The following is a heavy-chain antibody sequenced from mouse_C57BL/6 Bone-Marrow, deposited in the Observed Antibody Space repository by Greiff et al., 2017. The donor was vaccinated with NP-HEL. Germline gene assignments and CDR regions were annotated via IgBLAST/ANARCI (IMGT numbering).Heavy chain of an antibody. CDR2: IRNKANNHAT. Sequence: EVKVVESGGGLVQPGGSMKLSCAASGFTFSDAWMDWVRQSPEKGLEWVAEIRNKANNHATYYAESVKGRFTISRDDSKSSVYLQMNSLRAEDTGIYYCASIYDGYYGAWFAYWGQGTLVTVSA. CDR1: GFTFSDAW. CDR3: ASIYDGYYGAWFAY. J-gene: IGHJ3*01. V-gene: IGHV6-6*01. D-gene: IGHD2-3*01.